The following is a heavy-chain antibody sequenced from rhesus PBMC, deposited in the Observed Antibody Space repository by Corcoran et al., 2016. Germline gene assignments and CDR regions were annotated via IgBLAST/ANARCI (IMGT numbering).Heavy chain of an antibody. J-gene: IGHJ4*01. CDR3: ARQEYSYFDY. V-gene: IGHV4-169*01. CDR2: IYGSGSST. CDR1: GGSISSTY. D-gene: IGHD4-23*01. Sequence: QLQLQESGPGLVKPSETLSVTCAVSGGSISSTYWSWIRQPPGKGLEWLGRIYGSGSSTNYNPSLKSRVTLSVDTSKNQLSLKLSSVTAADTAVYYCARQEYSYFDYWGQGVLVTVSS.